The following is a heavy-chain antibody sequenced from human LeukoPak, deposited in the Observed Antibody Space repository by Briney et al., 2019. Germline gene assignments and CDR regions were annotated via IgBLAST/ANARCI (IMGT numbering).Heavy chain of an antibody. D-gene: IGHD3-10*01. Sequence: GGSLRLSCAASGFIFSSYEMNWVRQAPGKGLEWVSYIDSSGGTIHYADSVKGRFTISRDNAKNSLYLQMNSLRDEDTADYYCARGVGRASYYYYMDVWGKGTTVTVSS. CDR2: IDSSGGTI. CDR1: GFIFSSYE. CDR3: ARGVGRASYYYYMDV. V-gene: IGHV3-48*03. J-gene: IGHJ6*03.